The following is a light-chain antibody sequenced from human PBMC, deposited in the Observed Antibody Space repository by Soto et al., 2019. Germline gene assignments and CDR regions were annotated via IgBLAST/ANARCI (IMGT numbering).Light chain of an antibody. CDR2: KAS. Sequence: DIQMTQSPSTLSGSAGDRVTITCRASQTISSWLAWYQQKPGKAPKLLIYKASTLKSGVPSRFSGSGSGTEFTLTIRSLQPDDFATYYCQHYNSYSEAFGQGTKVDIK. CDR3: QHYNSYSEA. J-gene: IGKJ1*01. CDR1: QTISSW. V-gene: IGKV1-5*03.